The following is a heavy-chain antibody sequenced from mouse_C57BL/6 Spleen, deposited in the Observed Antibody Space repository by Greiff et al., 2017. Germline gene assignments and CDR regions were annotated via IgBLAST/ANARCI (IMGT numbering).Heavy chain of an antibody. V-gene: IGHV3-6*01. Sequence: EVKLMESGPGLVKPSQSLSLTCSVTGYSITSGYYWNWIRQFPGNKLEWMGYISYDGSNNYNPSLKNRISITRDTSKNQFFLKLNSVTTEDTATYYCAREWVTGRYAMDYWGQGTSVTVSS. J-gene: IGHJ4*01. CDR3: AREWVTGRYAMDY. CDR2: ISYDGSN. D-gene: IGHD2-3*01. CDR1: GYSITSGYY.